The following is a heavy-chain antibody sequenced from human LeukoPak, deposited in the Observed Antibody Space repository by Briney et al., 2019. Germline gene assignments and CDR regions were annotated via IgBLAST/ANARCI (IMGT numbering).Heavy chain of an antibody. D-gene: IGHD3-3*01. V-gene: IGHV3-7*01. CDR2: IKQDGSEE. J-gene: IGHJ4*02. Sequence: GGSLRLSCAASGFTFSSYWMSWVRQAPGKGLEWVANIKQDGSEEYYVDSVKGRFTISRDNAKNSLYLQMNSLRAEDTAVYYCASFIDFWSGYTDYWGQGTLVTVSS. CDR3: ASFIDFWSGYTDY. CDR1: GFTFSSYW.